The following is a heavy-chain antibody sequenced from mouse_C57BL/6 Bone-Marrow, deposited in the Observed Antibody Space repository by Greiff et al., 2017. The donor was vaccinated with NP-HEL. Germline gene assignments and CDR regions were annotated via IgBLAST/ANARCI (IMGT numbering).Heavy chain of an antibody. V-gene: IGHV14-4*01. J-gene: IGHJ3*01. Sequence: EVKLMESGAELVRPGASVKLSCTASGFNIKDDYMHWVKQRPEQGLEWIGWIDPENGDTEYASKFQGKATITADTSSNTAYLQLSSLTSEDTAVYYCTRDYNAYWGQGTLVTVSA. CDR2: IDPENGDT. D-gene: IGHD2-12*01. CDR1: GFNIKDDY. CDR3: TRDYNAY.